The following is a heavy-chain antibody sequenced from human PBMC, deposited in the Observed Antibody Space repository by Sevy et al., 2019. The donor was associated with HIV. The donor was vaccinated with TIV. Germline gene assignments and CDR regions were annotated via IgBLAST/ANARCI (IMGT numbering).Heavy chain of an antibody. CDR1: GFTFSSYA. CDR2: ISYDGSNK. D-gene: IGHD1-26*01. CDR3: ARDPPYGGSYPAWSPNRPPPSTSYGMDV. J-gene: IGHJ6*02. V-gene: IGHV3-30-3*01. Sequence: GGSLRLSCAASGFTFSSYAMHWVRQAPGKGLEWVAVISYDGSNKYYADSVKGRFTISRDNSKNTLYLQMNSLRAEDTAVYYCARDPPYGGSYPAWSPNRPPPSTSYGMDVWGQGTTVTVSS.